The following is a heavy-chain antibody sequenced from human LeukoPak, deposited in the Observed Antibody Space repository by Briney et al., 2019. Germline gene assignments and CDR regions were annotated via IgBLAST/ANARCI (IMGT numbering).Heavy chain of an antibody. CDR3: ARDSSSTGEMDV. J-gene: IGHJ6*04. CDR1: GYTFTSYD. D-gene: IGHD6-6*01. Sequence: ASVKVSCKASGYTFTSYDINWVRQATGQGLEWMGWMNPNSGNTGYAQKFQGRVTMTRNTSISTAYMELSSLRSEDTAVYYCARDSSSTGEMDVWGKGTTVTVSS. CDR2: MNPNSGNT. V-gene: IGHV1-8*01.